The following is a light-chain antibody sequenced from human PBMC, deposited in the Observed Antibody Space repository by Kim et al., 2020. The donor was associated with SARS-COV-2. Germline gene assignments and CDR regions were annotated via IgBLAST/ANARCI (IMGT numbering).Light chain of an antibody. CDR1: QSIKDN. J-gene: IGKJ4*01. V-gene: IGKV3-15*01. CDR3: QQYNRWLPLT. Sequence: EIVMTQSPATLSVSPGERATLSCRASQSIKDNLAWYQQKPGQAPRLLIYDAFTRATGVPARFSGSGSGTDFTLTISSLQSEDFAVYYCQQYNRWLPLTFGGGTKVEIK. CDR2: DAF.